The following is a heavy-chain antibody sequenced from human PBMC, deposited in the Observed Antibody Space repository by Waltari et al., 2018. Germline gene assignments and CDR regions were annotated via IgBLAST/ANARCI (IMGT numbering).Heavy chain of an antibody. J-gene: IGHJ4*02. V-gene: IGHV1-69*08. D-gene: IGHD6-6*01. CDR3: APLSQRAARLDY. CDR1: GGTFSSYA. Sequence: VQLVQSGAEVKRPGASVKVSCKASGGTFSSYAISWVRQAPGQGLEWMGSIIPILGPANYAQKFQRRVTITADKSTSPAYMELSSLRSEDTAVYSCAPLSQRAARLDYWGQGTLVTVSS. CDR2: IIPILGPA.